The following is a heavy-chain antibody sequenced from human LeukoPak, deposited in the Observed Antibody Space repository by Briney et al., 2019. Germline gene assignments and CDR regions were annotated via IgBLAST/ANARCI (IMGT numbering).Heavy chain of an antibody. CDR2: ISGSGDNT. CDR3: AKGSYYDSSGSFYFDY. Sequence: GGSLRLSCAASGFTFSSYAVSWVRQAPGKGLEWVSGISGSGDNTYYADSVKGRFTISRDNSKNTLYVQVNSLGTEDTAAYYCAKGSYYDSSGSFYFDYWGQGTLVTVSS. CDR1: GFTFSSYA. J-gene: IGHJ4*02. D-gene: IGHD3-22*01. V-gene: IGHV3-23*01.